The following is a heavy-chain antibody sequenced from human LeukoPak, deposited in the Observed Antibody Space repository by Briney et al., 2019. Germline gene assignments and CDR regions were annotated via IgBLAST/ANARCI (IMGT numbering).Heavy chain of an antibody. Sequence: SETLSLTCTVSGGSISGYYWSWIRQPPGKGLEWIGYVHYSGRTNYNPSLMSRVTISVDTSINQISLHLSSVSAADTAMYYCARGAPGYCSSTTCPLDYWGQGTLVTVSS. CDR3: ARGAPGYCSSTTCPLDY. D-gene: IGHD2-2*01. V-gene: IGHV4-59*01. J-gene: IGHJ4*02. CDR1: GGSISGYY. CDR2: VHYSGRT.